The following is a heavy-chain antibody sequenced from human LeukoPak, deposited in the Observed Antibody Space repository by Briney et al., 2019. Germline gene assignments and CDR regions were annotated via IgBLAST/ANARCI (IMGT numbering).Heavy chain of an antibody. D-gene: IGHD6-13*01. V-gene: IGHV1-46*01. CDR1: GYTFTSYY. CDR3: ARALNRQLASILYYYYYGMDV. Sequence: ASVKVSCKASGYTFTSYYMHWVRQAPGQGLEWMGIINPSGGSTSHAQKFQGRVTMTRDTSTSTVYMELSSLRSEDTAVYYCARALNRQLASILYYYYYGMDVWGQGTTVTVSS. J-gene: IGHJ6*02. CDR2: INPSGGST.